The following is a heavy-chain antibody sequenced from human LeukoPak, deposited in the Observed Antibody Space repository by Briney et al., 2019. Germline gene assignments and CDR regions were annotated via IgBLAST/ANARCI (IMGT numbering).Heavy chain of an antibody. Sequence: PGGALRLSCTVSGFSSFRGHWMNWVRQAPGKGLEGGANIRNDGSETGYGDSVEGRFIISRDNSKTSLYLQMNSLRAEDTAVYYCATRNNFEYWGQGTLVTVSS. CDR3: ATRNNFEY. CDR1: GFSSFRGHW. CDR2: IRNDGSET. J-gene: IGHJ4*02. V-gene: IGHV3-7*01.